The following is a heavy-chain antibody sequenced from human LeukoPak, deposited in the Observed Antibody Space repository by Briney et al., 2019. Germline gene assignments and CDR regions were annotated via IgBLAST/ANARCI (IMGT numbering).Heavy chain of an antibody. D-gene: IGHD2-2*01. V-gene: IGHV1-69*05. Sequence: SVKVSCKASGGTFSSYAISWVRQAPGQGLEWMGGIIPIFGTANYAQKFQGRVTITTDESTSTAYMELSSLRSEDTAVYYCASIRGYCSSTSCSPFDYWGQGTLVTVSS. CDR3: ASIRGYCSSTSCSPFDY. J-gene: IGHJ4*02. CDR2: IIPIFGTA. CDR1: GGTFSSYA.